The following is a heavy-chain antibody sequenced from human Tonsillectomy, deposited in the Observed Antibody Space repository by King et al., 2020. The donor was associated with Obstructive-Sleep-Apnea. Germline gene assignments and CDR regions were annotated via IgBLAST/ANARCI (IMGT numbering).Heavy chain of an antibody. CDR3: AKDEVAYCGGDCYFLFDY. CDR2: ISYDGNNK. J-gene: IGHJ4*02. CDR1: GFNFSSYG. D-gene: IGHD2-21*02. Sequence: VQLVESGGGVVQPGRSLRLACAASGFNFSSYGMHWVRQAPGKGLEWVAVISYDGNNKYYADSVKGRFIVSRDNSENTDYLEMRSLRAEDTALYYCAKDEVAYCGGDCYFLFDYWGQGTLVTVSS. V-gene: IGHV3-30*18.